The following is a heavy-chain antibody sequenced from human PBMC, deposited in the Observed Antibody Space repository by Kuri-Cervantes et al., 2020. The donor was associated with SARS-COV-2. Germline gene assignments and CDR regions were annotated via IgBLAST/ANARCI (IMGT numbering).Heavy chain of an antibody. CDR1: GFTFSSYA. CDR2: ISSNGGST. Sequence: GGSLRLSCAASGFTFSSYAMHWVRQAPGKGLEYVSAISSNGGSTYYANSVKGRFTISRDNSKNSLYLQMNSLRAEDTAVYYCARERLGMDVWGQGTTVTVSS. J-gene: IGHJ6*02. V-gene: IGHV3-64*01. CDR3: ARERLGMDV.